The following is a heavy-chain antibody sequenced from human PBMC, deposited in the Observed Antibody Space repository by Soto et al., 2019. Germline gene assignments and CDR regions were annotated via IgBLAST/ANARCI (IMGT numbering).Heavy chain of an antibody. V-gene: IGHV1-18*01. J-gene: IGHJ4*02. CDR1: GYTFTSYG. CDR2: ISAYNGNT. Sequence: QVQLVQSGAEVKKPGASVKVSCKASGYTFTSYGISWVRQAPGQGLEWMGWISAYNGNTNYAQELQGRVTMTTDTATSTAYMELRRLRTDDTAVYYCAREENCSGGSCSLDYWGQGTLVTVSS. CDR3: AREENCSGGSCSLDY. D-gene: IGHD2-15*01.